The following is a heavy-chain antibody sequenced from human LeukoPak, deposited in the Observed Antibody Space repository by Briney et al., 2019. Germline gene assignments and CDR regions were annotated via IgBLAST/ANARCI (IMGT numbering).Heavy chain of an antibody. Sequence: PGGSLRLSCAASGFTFSSYAMNWVRQAPGKGLEWVSSISSSSSYIYYADSVKGRFTISRDNAKNSLYLQMNSLRAEDTAVYYCARGLKTSHAEYFQHWGQGTLVTVSS. CDR1: GFTFSSYA. CDR2: ISSSSSYI. J-gene: IGHJ1*01. D-gene: IGHD4/OR15-4a*01. V-gene: IGHV3-21*01. CDR3: ARGLKTSHAEYFQH.